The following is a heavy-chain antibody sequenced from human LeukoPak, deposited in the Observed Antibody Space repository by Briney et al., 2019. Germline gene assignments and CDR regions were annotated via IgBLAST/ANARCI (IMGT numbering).Heavy chain of an antibody. Sequence: ASVKVSCKASGGTFSSYAISWVRQAPGQGLEWMGGIIPIFGTANYAQKFQGRVTITADESTSTAYMELSSLRSEDTAVYYCARTLIAVENTPNWLDPWGQGTLVTVSS. V-gene: IGHV1-69*13. CDR3: ARTLIAVENTPNWLDP. CDR1: GGTFSSYA. CDR2: IIPIFGTA. J-gene: IGHJ5*02. D-gene: IGHD6-19*01.